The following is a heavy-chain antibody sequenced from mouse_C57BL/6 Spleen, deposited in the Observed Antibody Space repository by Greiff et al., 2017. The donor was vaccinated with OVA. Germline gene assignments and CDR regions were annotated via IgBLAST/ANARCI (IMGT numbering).Heavy chain of an antibody. CDR2: INPSSGYT. CDR1: GYTFTSYT. CDR3: ANYYSNYEYAMDY. J-gene: IGHJ4*01. D-gene: IGHD2-5*01. V-gene: IGHV1-4*01. Sequence: QVHVKQSGAELARPGASVKMSCKASGYTFTSYTMHWVKQRPGQGLEWIGYINPSSGYTKYNQKFKDKATLTADKSSSTAYMQLSSLTSEDSAVYYCANYYSNYEYAMDYWGQGTSVTVSS.